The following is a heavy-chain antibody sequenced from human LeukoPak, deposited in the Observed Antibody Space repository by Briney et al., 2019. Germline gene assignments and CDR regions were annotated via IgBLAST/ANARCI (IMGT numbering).Heavy chain of an antibody. Sequence: SETLSLTCTVSGGSISSSSYYWGWIRQPPGKGLEWIGSICYSGSTYYNPSLKSRVTISVDKSKNQFSLKLSSVTAADTAVYYCARDSSSWYRRPIDYWGQGTLVTVSS. CDR1: GGSISSSSYY. D-gene: IGHD6-13*01. CDR2: ICYSGST. J-gene: IGHJ4*02. V-gene: IGHV4-39*07. CDR3: ARDSSSWYRRPIDY.